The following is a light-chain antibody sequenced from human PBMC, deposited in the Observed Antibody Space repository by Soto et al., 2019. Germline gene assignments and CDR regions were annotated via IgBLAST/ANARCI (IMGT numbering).Light chain of an antibody. CDR3: QQYNSYSWT. CDR2: KAS. V-gene: IGKV1-5*03. J-gene: IGKJ1*01. CDR1: QSISSW. Sequence: DIQMTQSPSTLSASVGDRVTITCRASQSISSWLAWYQQKPGKAPNLLIYKASNLQSGVPSRFSGSGSGTEFTLTISSLQPDDCATYYCQQYNSYSWTFGRGTKVEIK.